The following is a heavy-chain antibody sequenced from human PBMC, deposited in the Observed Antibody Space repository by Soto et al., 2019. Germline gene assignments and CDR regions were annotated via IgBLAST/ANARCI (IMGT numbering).Heavy chain of an antibody. Sequence: TSETLSLTCTVSGGSISSSSYYWGWIRQPPGKGLEWIGSIYYSGSTYYNPSLKSRVTISVDTSKNQFSLKLTSVTAADTAVYYCARVGRTRGSVGNHINYYFYYYMDVWGKGTTVTVSS. J-gene: IGHJ6*03. CDR3: ARVGRTRGSVGNHINYYFYYYMDV. CDR2: IYYSGST. V-gene: IGHV4-39*01. CDR1: GGSISSSSYY. D-gene: IGHD3-10*01.